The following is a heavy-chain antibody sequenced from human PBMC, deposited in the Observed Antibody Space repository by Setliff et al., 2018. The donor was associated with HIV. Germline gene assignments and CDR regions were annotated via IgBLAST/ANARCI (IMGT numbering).Heavy chain of an antibody. V-gene: IGHV4-30-4*08. CDR2: IHYKGSI. J-gene: IGHJ5*02. D-gene: IGHD2-15*01. Sequence: ASETLSLTCTVSGDSIISGDYYWSWIRQSPGKGLEWIGHIHYKGSIDYNASLKSRLAISSDTSKNQFSLNLSSVIAADTAIYFCARFTVVVFGAGEPSWFDPWGQGILVTVSS. CDR3: ARFTVVVFGAGEPSWFDP. CDR1: GDSIISGDYY.